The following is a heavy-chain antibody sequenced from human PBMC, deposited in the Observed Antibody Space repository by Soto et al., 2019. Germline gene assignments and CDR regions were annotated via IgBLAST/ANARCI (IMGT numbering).Heavy chain of an antibody. CDR2: ISAYNGNT. J-gene: IGHJ5*02. V-gene: IGHV1-18*01. CDR3: ARDKGAAAGIFNWFDP. CDR1: GGTFSSYA. Sequence: ASVKVSCKASGGTFSSYAISWVRQAPGQGLEWMGWISAYNGNTNYAQKLQGRVTMTTDTSTSTAYMELRSLRSDDTAVYYCARDKGAAAGIFNWFDPWGQGTLVTVSS. D-gene: IGHD6-13*01.